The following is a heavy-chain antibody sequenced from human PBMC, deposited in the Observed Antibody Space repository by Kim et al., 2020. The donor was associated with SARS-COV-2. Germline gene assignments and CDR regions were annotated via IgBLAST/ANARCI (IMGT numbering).Heavy chain of an antibody. CDR3: VRGTWGDVNDY. CDR2: INTKKGDT. J-gene: IGHJ4*02. V-gene: IGHV1-18*01. Sequence: ASVKVSCKTSGDTSSTSGFSWVRQAPGQGLEWMGWINTKKGDTNYVQKFQDRVTMTTDSSTTAAYMELRSLKSDDTAMYYCVRGTWGDVNDYWGQGTLVTVSS. CDR1: GDTSSTSG. D-gene: IGHD3-16*01.